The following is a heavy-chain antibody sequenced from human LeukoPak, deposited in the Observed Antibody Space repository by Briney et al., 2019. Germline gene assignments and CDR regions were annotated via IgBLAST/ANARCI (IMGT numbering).Heavy chain of an antibody. CDR1: GVSISSYY. Sequence: PSETLSLTCTVSGVSISSYYWSWIRQPPGKGLEWIGYIYYSGSTNYNPSLKSRVTISVDTSKNQFSLKLSSVTAADTAVYYCATTIAAAGLEYFQHWGQGTLVTVSS. V-gene: IGHV4-59*01. CDR3: ATTIAAAGLEYFQH. D-gene: IGHD6-13*01. J-gene: IGHJ1*01. CDR2: IYYSGST.